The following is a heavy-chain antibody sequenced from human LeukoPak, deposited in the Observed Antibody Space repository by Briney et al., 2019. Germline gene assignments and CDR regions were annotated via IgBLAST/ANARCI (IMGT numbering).Heavy chain of an antibody. J-gene: IGHJ4*02. D-gene: IGHD6-19*01. CDR1: GGTFSSYA. V-gene: IGHV1-69*04. CDR2: IIPILGIA. Sequence: ASVKVSCKASGGTFSSYAISWVRQAPGQGLEWMGRIIPILGIANYAQKFQGRVTITADKSTSTAYMEPSSLRSEDTAVYYCARSPIAVASFDYWGQGTLVTVSS. CDR3: ARSPIAVASFDY.